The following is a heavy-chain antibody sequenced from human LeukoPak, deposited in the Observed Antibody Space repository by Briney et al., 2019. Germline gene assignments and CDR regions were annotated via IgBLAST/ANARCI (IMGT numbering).Heavy chain of an antibody. D-gene: IGHD6-19*01. CDR2: ISSSGSTI. J-gene: IGHJ3*02. CDR3: AKDRPGGWFDAFDI. V-gene: IGHV3-48*03. Sequence: PGGSLRLSCAASGFTFSSYGMNWVRQAPGKGLEWVSYISSSGSTIYYADSVKGRFTISRDNAKNSLYLQMNSLRAEDTAVYYCAKDRPGGWFDAFDIWGQGTMVTVSS. CDR1: GFTFSSYG.